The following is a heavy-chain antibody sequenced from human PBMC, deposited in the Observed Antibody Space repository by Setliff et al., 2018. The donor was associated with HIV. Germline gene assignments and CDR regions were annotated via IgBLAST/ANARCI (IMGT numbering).Heavy chain of an antibody. CDR1: GFAFSSHQ. D-gene: IGHD1-26*01. CDR2: IRQDGTDK. Sequence: PGGSLRLSCAASGFAFSSHQMSWVRQAPGKGLEWVAKIRQDGTDKYYVDSVKGRFTISRDNAKNSLYLQMNSRRAEDTAVYFCARWGSGSYERVFDYWGQGMLVTVSS. V-gene: IGHV3-7*01. J-gene: IGHJ4*02. CDR3: ARWGSGSYERVFDY.